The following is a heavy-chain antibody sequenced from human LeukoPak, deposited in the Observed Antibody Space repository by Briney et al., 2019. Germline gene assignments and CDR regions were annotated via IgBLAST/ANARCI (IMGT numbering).Heavy chain of an antibody. D-gene: IGHD3-22*01. CDR2: INPNSGGT. CDR3: ARESTYYDSTDYYQGDAFDI. Sequence: ASVKVSCKASGYTFTGYYMHWVRQAPGQGLQWMGRINPNSGGTNYAQKFQGRVTMTRDTSISTAYMELSSLRSDDTAVYYCARESTYYDSTDYYQGDAFDIWGQGTMVTVSS. V-gene: IGHV1-2*02. J-gene: IGHJ3*02. CDR1: GYTFTGYY.